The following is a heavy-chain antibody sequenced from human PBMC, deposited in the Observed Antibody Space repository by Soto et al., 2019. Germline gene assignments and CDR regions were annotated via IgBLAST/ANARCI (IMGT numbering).Heavy chain of an antibody. CDR1: GYTFTSYA. D-gene: IGHD1-7*01. Sequence: GVSVNVSWEASGYTFTSYAMRWVRQAHGQRLEWMGRINSNNDNTEYSQKLQGRDTINRKNYTSTAYMELSSLRYEDTAVYYCASKHLGTTPSGMVVWGQGTTGTVSS. CDR2: INSNNDNT. V-gene: IGHV1-3*01. CDR3: ASKHLGTTPSGMVV. J-gene: IGHJ6*02.